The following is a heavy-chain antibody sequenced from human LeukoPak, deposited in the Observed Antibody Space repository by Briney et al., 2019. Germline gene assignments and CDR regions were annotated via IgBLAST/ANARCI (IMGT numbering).Heavy chain of an antibody. CDR3: ATVGDSSGYYEVYFDY. V-gene: IGHV1-24*01. CDR2: FDPEDGET. CDR1: GYTLTELS. Sequence: ASVKVSCKVSGYTLTELSMHWVRQAPGNRLEWMGGFDPEDGETIYAQRFQGRVTMTEDTSTDTAYMELSSLRSEDTAVYYCATVGDSSGYYEVYFDYWGQGTLVTVSS. D-gene: IGHD3-22*01. J-gene: IGHJ4*02.